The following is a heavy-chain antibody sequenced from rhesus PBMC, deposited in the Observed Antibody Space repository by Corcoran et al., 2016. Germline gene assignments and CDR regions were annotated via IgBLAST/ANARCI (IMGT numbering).Heavy chain of an antibody. CDR1: GGSMSGYYY. D-gene: IGHD1-1*01. V-gene: IGHV4-73*01. CDR2: IVGNSASS. Sequence: QVKLQQWGEGLVKPSETLSLTCAVYGGSMSGYYYWTWIRQAPGKGLEWIGNIVGNSASSKYHPSLKNRVTISGNTSRKQFSLRLNSVPAADTAVYYWARGGQPHDAFDFWGQGLRVTVSS. J-gene: IGHJ3*01. CDR3: ARGGQPHDAFDF.